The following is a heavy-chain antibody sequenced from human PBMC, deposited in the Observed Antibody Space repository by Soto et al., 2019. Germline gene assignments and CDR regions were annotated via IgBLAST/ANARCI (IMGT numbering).Heavy chain of an antibody. J-gene: IGHJ3*02. CDR2: INPNSGGT. D-gene: IGHD1-26*01. V-gene: IGHV1-2*04. Sequence: ASVKVSCKASGYTFTGYYMHWVRQAPGQGLEWMGWINPNSGGTNYAQKFQGWVTMTRDTSISTAYMELSRLRSDDTAVYYCARHSGSTKDAFDIWGQGTMVTVSS. CDR3: ARHSGSTKDAFDI. CDR1: GYTFTGYY.